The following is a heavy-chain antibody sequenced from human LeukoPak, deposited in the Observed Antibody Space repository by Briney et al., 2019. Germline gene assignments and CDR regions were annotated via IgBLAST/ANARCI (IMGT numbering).Heavy chain of an antibody. Sequence: GGSLRLSCAASGFTFSSYGMHWVRQAPGKGLEWVAVISYDGSNKYYADSVKGRFTISRDNSKNTLYLQMNSLRAEDTAVYYCAKTLHSSSWYADAFDIWGQGTMVTVSS. J-gene: IGHJ3*02. CDR2: ISYDGSNK. D-gene: IGHD6-13*01. V-gene: IGHV3-30*19. CDR3: AKTLHSSSWYADAFDI. CDR1: GFTFSSYG.